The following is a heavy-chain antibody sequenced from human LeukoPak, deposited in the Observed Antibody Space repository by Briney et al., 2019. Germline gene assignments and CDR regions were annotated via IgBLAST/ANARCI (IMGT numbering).Heavy chain of an antibody. J-gene: IGHJ3*02. Sequence: SETLSLTCAVYGGSFSGYYWSWIRQPPGKGLEWIGEINHSGSTNYNPSLKSRVTISVDTSKNQFSLKLSSVTAADTAVYYCARAPMIGLRNGAFDIWGQGTMVTVSS. CDR3: ARAPMIGLRNGAFDI. D-gene: IGHD3-22*01. CDR1: GGSFSGYY. V-gene: IGHV4-34*01. CDR2: INHSGST.